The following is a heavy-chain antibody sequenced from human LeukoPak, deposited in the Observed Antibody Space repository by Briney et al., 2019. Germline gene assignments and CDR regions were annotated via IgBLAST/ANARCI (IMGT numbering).Heavy chain of an antibody. CDR2: ISPDGSQK. D-gene: IGHD6-19*01. V-gene: IGHV3-7*01. CDR3: SRHSSYSSGWGSDH. Sequence: PGGSLRLSCVTSGFAFSNYWMSWVRQAPGKGLEWVANISPDGSQKNYVDLMKGRLTISRDNAKNSVYLQMDSLRADDTAVYYCSRHSSYSSGWGSDHWGQGILVTVCS. J-gene: IGHJ4*02. CDR1: GFAFSNYW.